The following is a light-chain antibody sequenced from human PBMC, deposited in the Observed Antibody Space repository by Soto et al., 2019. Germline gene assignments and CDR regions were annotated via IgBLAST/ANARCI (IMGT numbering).Light chain of an antibody. V-gene: IGKV3-11*01. CDR1: QSVSSH. CDR3: QQRSNWPLT. CDR2: GAS. J-gene: IGKJ3*01. Sequence: EIVLTQSPAALSLSPGDRATLSCRASQSVSSHLAWYQQKPGQGPRLLIHGASNRAPGIPARFSGSGSGTDFTLTISSLEPEDFAVYYCQQRSNWPLTFGPGTKVDIK.